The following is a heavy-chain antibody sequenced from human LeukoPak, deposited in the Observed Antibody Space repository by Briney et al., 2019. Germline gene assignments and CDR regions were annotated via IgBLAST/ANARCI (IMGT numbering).Heavy chain of an antibody. CDR3: ARDRQRYYYGSGSSSGYDY. V-gene: IGHV1-18*01. J-gene: IGHJ4*02. CDR2: ISAYNGNT. CDR1: GYTFTSYG. D-gene: IGHD3-10*01. Sequence: ASVKVCCKASGYTFTSYGISWVRQAPGQGLEWMGWISAYNGNTNYAQKLQGRVTMTTDTSTSTAYMELRSLRSDDTAVYYCARDRQRYYYGSGSSSGYDYWGQGTLVTVSS.